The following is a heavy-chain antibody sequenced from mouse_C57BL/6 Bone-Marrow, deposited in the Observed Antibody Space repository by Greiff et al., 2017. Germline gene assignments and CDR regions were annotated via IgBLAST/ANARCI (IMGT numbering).Heavy chain of an antibody. CDR1: GYTFTDYN. J-gene: IGHJ3*01. CDR3: ARSELAWFAY. CDR2: INPNNGGT. Sequence: EVQVVESGPELVKPGASVKIPCKASGYTFTDYNMDWVKQSHGKSLEWIGDINPNNGGTIYNQKFKGKATLTVDKSSSTAYMELRSLTSEDTAVYYCARSELAWFAYWGQGTLVTVSA. D-gene: IGHD3-1*01. V-gene: IGHV1-18*01.